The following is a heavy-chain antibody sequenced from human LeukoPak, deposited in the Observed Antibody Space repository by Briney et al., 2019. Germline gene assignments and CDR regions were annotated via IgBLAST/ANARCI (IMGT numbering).Heavy chain of an antibody. CDR3: ARDTRNWADY. V-gene: IGHV3-48*02. J-gene: IGHJ4*02. D-gene: IGHD7-27*01. CDR2: IGSRSSTI. Sequence: GGSVRLSCAASGFILNTYPMNWVRQTPGKGLEWIAYIGSRSSTIYYADSVKGRLTVSSDNAKNSLFLQVNSLRDEDTAVYYCARDTRNWADYWGQGTLVTVSS. CDR1: GFILNTYP.